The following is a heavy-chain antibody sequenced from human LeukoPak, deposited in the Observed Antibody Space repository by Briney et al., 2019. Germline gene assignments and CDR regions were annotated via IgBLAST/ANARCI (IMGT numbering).Heavy chain of an antibody. V-gene: IGHV3-7*01. Sequence: GGSLRLSCAASGFTFSSYSMSWVRQAPGKGLEWVANINRDGSEKYSVDSVKGRSTISRDNAKNSLYLQMNSLRAEDTAVYYCARGRPFDFWGQGTLVTVSS. CDR1: GFTFSSYS. CDR2: INRDGSEK. CDR3: ARGRPFDF. J-gene: IGHJ4*02.